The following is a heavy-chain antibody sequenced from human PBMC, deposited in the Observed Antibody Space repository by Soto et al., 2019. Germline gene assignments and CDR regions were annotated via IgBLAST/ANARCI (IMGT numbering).Heavy chain of an antibody. CDR1: GFTFSSFA. D-gene: IGHD3-22*01. Sequence: EVQLLESGGGLVQPGGSLRLSCAASGFTFSSFAMSWVRQAPGEGLEWVSSITGSGGSTYYADSVKGRFTISRDNSKNTLYLQMSSLRAEDTAVCYCAKGGYYYDTTGYYCGQGTLVTVSS. CDR3: AKGGYYYDTTGYY. J-gene: IGHJ4*02. V-gene: IGHV3-23*01. CDR2: ITGSGGST.